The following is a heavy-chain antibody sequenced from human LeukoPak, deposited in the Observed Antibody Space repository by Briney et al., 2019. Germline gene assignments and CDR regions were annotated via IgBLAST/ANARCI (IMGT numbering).Heavy chain of an antibody. CDR2: INPNSGGT. D-gene: IGHD1-26*01. Sequence: ASVRVSCKASGYTFTGYYMHWVRQAPGQGLEWMGWINPNSGGTNYAQKFQGRVTMTRDTSISTAYMELSRLRSDDTAVYYCARGAWELPNYFDYWGQGTLVTVSS. CDR3: ARGAWELPNYFDY. V-gene: IGHV1-2*02. CDR1: GYTFTGYY. J-gene: IGHJ4*02.